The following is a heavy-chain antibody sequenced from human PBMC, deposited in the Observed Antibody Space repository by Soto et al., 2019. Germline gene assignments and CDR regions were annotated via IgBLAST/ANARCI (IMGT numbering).Heavy chain of an antibody. V-gene: IGHV3-23*01. CDR3: AKVQEFCGYNCYTVDS. CDR1: GFTFSNSA. Sequence: GGSLRLSCAASGFTFSNSAMSWVRQVPGKGLEWAAGISSGGGHTNYADSVKGRFTISRDNFKDTLYLQMNSLRAEDTALYYCAKVQEFCGYNCYTVDSWGQGALVSVSS. CDR2: ISSGGGHT. J-gene: IGHJ4*02. D-gene: IGHD2-21*02.